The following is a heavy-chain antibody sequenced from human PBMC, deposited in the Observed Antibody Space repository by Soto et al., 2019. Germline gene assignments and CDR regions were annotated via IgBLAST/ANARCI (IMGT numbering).Heavy chain of an antibody. Sequence: GGSLRLSCAASGFTFSSYAMHWVRQAPGKGLEWVAVISYDGSNKYYADSVKGRFTISRDNYKNTLYLQMNSLRAEDTAVYYCARDNHYDSPRVLRMAVRGQGTTVSVSS. D-gene: IGHD3-22*01. V-gene: IGHV3-30-3*01. CDR2: ISYDGSNK. CDR3: ARDNHYDSPRVLRMAV. J-gene: IGHJ6*02. CDR1: GFTFSSYA.